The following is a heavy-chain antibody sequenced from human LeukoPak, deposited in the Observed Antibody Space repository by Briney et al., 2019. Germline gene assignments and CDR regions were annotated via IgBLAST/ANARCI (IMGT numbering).Heavy chain of an antibody. Sequence: SETLSLTCTVSGGSISSYYWSWLRQPAGKGLEWIGRIYNSGSTTYNPSLKSRVTMSADTSKNQLSLKLSSVPTADTAVYYCARDYYDSSGYPVCDYWGQGTLVTVSS. J-gene: IGHJ4*02. CDR3: ARDYYDSSGYPVCDY. V-gene: IGHV4-4*07. CDR2: IYNSGST. D-gene: IGHD3-22*01. CDR1: GGSISSYY.